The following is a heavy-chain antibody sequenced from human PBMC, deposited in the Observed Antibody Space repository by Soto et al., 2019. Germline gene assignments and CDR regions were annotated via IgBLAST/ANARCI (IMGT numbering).Heavy chain of an antibody. V-gene: IGHV1-24*01. Sequence: QVQLVQSGAEVKKPGASVKVSCKVSGYTLTELSMHWVRQAPGKGLEWMGGFDPEDGETIYAQKFQGRVTMTEDTSTDTAYMELSSLRSEDTAVYYCATESTPVLRFFVGFGRATDAFDIWGQGTMVTVSS. CDR3: ATESTPVLRFFVGFGRATDAFDI. J-gene: IGHJ3*02. D-gene: IGHD3-3*01. CDR2: FDPEDGET. CDR1: GYTLTELS.